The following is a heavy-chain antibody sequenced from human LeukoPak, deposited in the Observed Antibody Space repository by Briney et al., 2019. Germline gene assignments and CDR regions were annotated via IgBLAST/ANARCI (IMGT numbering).Heavy chain of an antibody. J-gene: IGHJ4*02. D-gene: IGHD2-21*01. CDR2: TSSSGTPI. Sequence: GGSLRLSCAASGFTFSSYEMNWVRQAPGKGLEWGSYTSSSGTPIHYADSVKGRFTISRDNAKNSLFLQMNSLRAEDTAVYYCAREKTACGGDCYDSWGQGTLVTVSS. CDR3: AREKTACGGDCYDS. V-gene: IGHV3-48*03. CDR1: GFTFSSYE.